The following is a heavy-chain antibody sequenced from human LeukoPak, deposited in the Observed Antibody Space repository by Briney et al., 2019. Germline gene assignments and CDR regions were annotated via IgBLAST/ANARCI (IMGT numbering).Heavy chain of an antibody. J-gene: IGHJ5*02. CDR2: ISTYNGNT. CDR3: ARDIGYCSGGSCYRNWFDP. Sequence: GASVKVSCKASGYTFKSYGISWVRQAPGQGLEWMGWISTYNGNTNYEQKLRGRVTMTTDTSTTTVYMELRSLRSDDTAVYYCARDIGYCSGGSCYRNWFDPWGQGTLVSVSS. D-gene: IGHD2-15*01. V-gene: IGHV1-18*01. CDR1: GYTFKSYG.